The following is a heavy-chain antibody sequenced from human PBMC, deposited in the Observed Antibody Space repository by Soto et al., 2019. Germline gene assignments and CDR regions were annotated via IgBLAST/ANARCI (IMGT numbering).Heavy chain of an antibody. CDR2: ISGSGGTT. V-gene: IGHV3-23*01. CDR1: EFTFSSYA. D-gene: IGHD5-12*01. CDR3: AIGSFPSGGFERIVY. J-gene: IGHJ4*02. Sequence: PGGSLRLSCAASEFTFSSYAMSWVRQAPGKGLEWVSGISGSGGTTYYADYVKGRFTISRDNSKNTLFLQMNSLRAEDTAVYYCAIGSFPSGGFERIVYWGQGTLVTVFS.